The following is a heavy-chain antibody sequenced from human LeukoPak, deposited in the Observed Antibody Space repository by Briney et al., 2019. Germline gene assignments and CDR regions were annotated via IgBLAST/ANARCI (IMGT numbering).Heavy chain of an antibody. Sequence: QTGGSLRLSCAASGFTFSLYWMTWVRQSPGKGLEWVASIKQDGSEKYYLDSVKGRFTISKDNAENSLYLQMNGLRAEDTAVYYCARDFGGYSYDYWGQGTLVTVSS. CDR3: ARDFGGYSYDY. CDR2: IKQDGSEK. D-gene: IGHD5-18*01. CDR1: GFTFSLYW. J-gene: IGHJ4*02. V-gene: IGHV3-7*01.